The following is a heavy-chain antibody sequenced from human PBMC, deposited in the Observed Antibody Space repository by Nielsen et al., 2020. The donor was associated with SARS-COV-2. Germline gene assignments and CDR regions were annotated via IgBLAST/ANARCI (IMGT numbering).Heavy chain of an antibody. CDR3: ARETLDHTSSFVDH. Sequence: GESLKISCAASGFSFSKFPMHWVRQALGKGLEWMAIITYDGSNEHYADSVKGRFTVSSDNSKGTLHLQMNSLQVEDTAVYYCARETLDHTSSFVDHWGQGTLVTVSS. CDR2: ITYDGSNE. J-gene: IGHJ5*02. V-gene: IGHV3-30-3*01. CDR1: GFSFSKFP. D-gene: IGHD1-26*01.